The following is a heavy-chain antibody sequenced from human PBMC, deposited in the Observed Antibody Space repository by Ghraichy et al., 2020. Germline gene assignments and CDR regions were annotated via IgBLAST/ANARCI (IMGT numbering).Heavy chain of an antibody. CDR2: INGDGSST. CDR1: GFIFSTYW. V-gene: IGHV3-74*01. J-gene: IGHJ4*02. D-gene: IGHD7-27*01. CDR3: ARDYWGPDY. Sequence: GGSLRLSCGASGFIFSTYWMPWVRQAPGKGLEWVARINGDGSSTWYADSVKGRLTISRDNAKNTLYLQMNSLRAEDTAVYLCARDYWGPDYWGKGTLVTVSS.